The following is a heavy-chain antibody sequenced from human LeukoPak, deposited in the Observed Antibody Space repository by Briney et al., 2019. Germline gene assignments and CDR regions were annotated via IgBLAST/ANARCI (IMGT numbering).Heavy chain of an antibody. J-gene: IGHJ4*02. CDR3: ARGGSGYYSIWTAGRGYYFDY. D-gene: IGHD3-22*01. Sequence: SETLSLTCTVSGYSISSGYYWGWIRQPPGKGLEWIGEINHSGSTNYNPSLKSRVTISVDTSKNQFSLKLSSVTAADTAVYYCARGGSGYYSIWTAGRGYYFDYWGQGTLVTVSS. CDR2: INHSGST. CDR1: GYSISSGYY. V-gene: IGHV4-38-2*02.